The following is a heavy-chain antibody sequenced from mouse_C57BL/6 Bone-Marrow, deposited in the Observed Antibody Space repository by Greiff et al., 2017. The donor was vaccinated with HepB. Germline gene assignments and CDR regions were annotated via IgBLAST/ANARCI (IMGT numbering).Heavy chain of an antibody. CDR2: ISSGSSTI. V-gene: IGHV5-17*01. Sequence: EVQRVESGGGLVKPGGSLKLSCAASGFTFSDYGMHWVRQAPEKGLEWVAYISSGSSTIYYADTVKGRFTISRDNAKNTLFLQMTSLRSEDTAMYYCARSQLVYAMDYWGQGTSVTVSS. CDR3: ARSQLVYAMDY. D-gene: IGHD4-1*02. J-gene: IGHJ4*01. CDR1: GFTFSDYG.